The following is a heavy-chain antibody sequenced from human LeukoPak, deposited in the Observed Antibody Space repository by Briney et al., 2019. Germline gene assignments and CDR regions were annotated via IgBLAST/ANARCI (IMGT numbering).Heavy chain of an antibody. CDR2: IKQDGSEK. Sequence: GGSLRLSCAASGFTFSSYSMNWVRQAPGKGLEWVANIKQDGSEKYYVDSVKGRFTISRDNAKNSLYLQMNSLRAEDTAVYYCARDLFKPPRTGIFDYWGQGTLVTVSS. D-gene: IGHD6-13*01. CDR1: GFTFSSYS. J-gene: IGHJ4*02. CDR3: ARDLFKPPRTGIFDY. V-gene: IGHV3-7*01.